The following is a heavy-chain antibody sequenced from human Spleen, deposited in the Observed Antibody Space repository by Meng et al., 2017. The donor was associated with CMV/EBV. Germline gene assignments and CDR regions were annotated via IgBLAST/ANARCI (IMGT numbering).Heavy chain of an antibody. V-gene: IGHV4-34*01. J-gene: IGHJ4*02. Sequence: GSLRLSCAVYGGSFSGYYWSWIRQPPGKGLEWIGEINHRGNANYNPSLKSRVTISVDTSKNQFSLKLSSVTAADTAVYYCARVDELLTAHLFDYWGQGTLVTVSS. CDR2: INHRGNA. D-gene: IGHD2-15*01. CDR1: GGSFSGYY. CDR3: ARVDELLTAHLFDY.